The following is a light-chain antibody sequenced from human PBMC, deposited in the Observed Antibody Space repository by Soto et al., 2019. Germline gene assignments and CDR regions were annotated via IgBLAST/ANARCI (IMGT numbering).Light chain of an antibody. CDR1: QSVSDY. CDR2: DAS. CDR3: QQRVNWPPA. V-gene: IGKV3-11*01. Sequence: SPASPSLSPGDRPIHSFMAGQSVSDYVAWYQQKPGQSPRLLFFDASSRATGVPARFSAGGSGTDFTLIINSLEPEDFAVYYCQQRVNWPPAFGGGSKVDIK. J-gene: IGKJ4*01.